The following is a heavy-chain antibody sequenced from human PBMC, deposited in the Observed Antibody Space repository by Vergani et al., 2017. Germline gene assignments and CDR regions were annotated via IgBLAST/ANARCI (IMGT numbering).Heavy chain of an antibody. J-gene: IGHJ4*02. CDR3: ARLDYGSMEWYFDY. CDR1: GGSISSHY. CDR2: IYYSGST. V-gene: IGHV4-59*11. D-gene: IGHD3-10*01. Sequence: QVQLQESGPGLVKPSETLSLTCTVSGGSISSHYWSWIRQPPGKGLEWNGYIYYSGSTNYNPSLKSRVTISVDTSKNQFSLKLSSVTAADTAVYYCARLDYGSMEWYFDYWGQGTLVTVSS.